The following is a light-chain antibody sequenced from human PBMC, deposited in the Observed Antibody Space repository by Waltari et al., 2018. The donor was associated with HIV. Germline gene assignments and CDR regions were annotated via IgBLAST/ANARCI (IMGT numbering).Light chain of an antibody. Sequence: SYELTQPPSVSVSPGQTARITCSGDALSKHYAYWYQQKPGQAPVLVMYKDSERPSGIPERFSGSSSGTTVTLTISGVQAEDEADYYCQSADSSGTYVIFGGGTKLTVL. CDR1: ALSKHY. V-gene: IGLV3-25*03. CDR3: QSADSSGTYVI. CDR2: KDS. J-gene: IGLJ2*01.